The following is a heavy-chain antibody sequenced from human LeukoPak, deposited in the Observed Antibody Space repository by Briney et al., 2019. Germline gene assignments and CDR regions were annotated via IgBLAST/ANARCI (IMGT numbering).Heavy chain of an antibody. CDR2: ISGSGGST. Sequence: GGSLRLSCAASGFTFSSYAMSWVRQAPGKGLEWVSAISGSGGSTYYADSVKGRFTISRDNSKNTLYLQMNSLRAEDTAVYYCAPGYSSGWEYYFDYWGQGTLVTVSS. CDR3: APGYSSGWEYYFDY. J-gene: IGHJ4*02. D-gene: IGHD6-19*01. CDR1: GFTFSSYA. V-gene: IGHV3-23*01.